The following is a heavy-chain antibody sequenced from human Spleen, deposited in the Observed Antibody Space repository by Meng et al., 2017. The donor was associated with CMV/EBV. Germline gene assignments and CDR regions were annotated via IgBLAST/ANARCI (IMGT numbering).Heavy chain of an antibody. CDR1: GFTFSSYS. V-gene: IGHV3-21*01. D-gene: IGHD4-23*01. CDR2: ISSSSSYI. CDR3: ARVGSYGGDFDY. Sequence: CAASGFTFSSYSMNWVRQAPGKGLEWVSSISSSSSYIYYADSVKGRFTISRDNAKNSLYLQMNSLRAEDTAVYYCARVGSYGGDFDYWGQGTLVTVSS. J-gene: IGHJ4*02.